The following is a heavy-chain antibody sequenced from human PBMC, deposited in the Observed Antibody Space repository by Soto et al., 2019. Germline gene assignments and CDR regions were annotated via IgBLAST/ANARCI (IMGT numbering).Heavy chain of an antibody. CDR2: INAGNGNT. D-gene: IGHD3-3*02. J-gene: IGHJ4*02. V-gene: IGHV1-3*01. Sequence: ASVKVSCKASGYTSTSYAMHWVRQAPGQRLEWMGWINAGNGNTKYSQNFQGRVTITRDTSASTAYMELSSLRSEDTAVYYCARDLLAALGTLDYWGQGTLVTVSS. CDR1: GYTSTSYA. CDR3: ARDLLAALGTLDY.